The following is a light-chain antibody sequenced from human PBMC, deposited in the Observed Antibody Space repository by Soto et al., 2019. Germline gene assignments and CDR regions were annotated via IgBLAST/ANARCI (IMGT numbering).Light chain of an antibody. Sequence: QSALTQPASGSGFPGEAITISCTGTSSDVGGYNYVSWYQHHPGKAPKLMIYDVSNRPSGVSNRFSGSKSGNTASLTISGLQAEDEADYYCNSYTSSSTPYVFGTGTKVTV. V-gene: IGLV2-14*03. CDR2: DVS. CDR1: SSDVGGYNY. CDR3: NSYTSSSTPYV. J-gene: IGLJ1*01.